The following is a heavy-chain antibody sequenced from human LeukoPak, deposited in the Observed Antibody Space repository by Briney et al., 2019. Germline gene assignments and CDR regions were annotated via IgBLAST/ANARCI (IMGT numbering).Heavy chain of an antibody. J-gene: IGHJ5*02. CDR1: GYSFTTYW. CDR2: IYPGDSDT. CDR3: ARRVGAPNYFDP. Sequence: GESLKISCKGSGYSFTTYWIAWVRQMPGKGLEWMGIIYPGDSDTTYSPSFQGRVAISADKSISTAYLQWSSLKASDAAMYYCARRVGAPNYFDPWGQGTLVTVSS. V-gene: IGHV5-51*01. D-gene: IGHD1-26*01.